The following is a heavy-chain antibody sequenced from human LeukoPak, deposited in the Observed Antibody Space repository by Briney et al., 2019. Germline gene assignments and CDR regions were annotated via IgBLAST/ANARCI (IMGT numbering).Heavy chain of an antibody. Sequence: ASVKVSCKGSGYTFTNYWIHWVRQMPGKGLEWMGNVYPGDSDTRYSPSFQGQVTISADKSITTTYLQWNSLKASDTAIYYCARQLDYGGFGAFGIWGQGTMVTVSS. CDR2: VYPGDSDT. D-gene: IGHD4-23*01. J-gene: IGHJ3*02. CDR3: ARQLDYGGFGAFGI. CDR1: GYTFTNYW. V-gene: IGHV5-51*01.